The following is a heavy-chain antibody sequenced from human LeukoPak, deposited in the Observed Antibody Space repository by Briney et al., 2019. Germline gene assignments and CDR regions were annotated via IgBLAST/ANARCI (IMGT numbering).Heavy chain of an antibody. CDR2: IYYSGST. CDR3: ARERLIAGSTVFDY. V-gene: IGHV4-39*02. J-gene: IGHJ4*02. Sequence: SETLSLTCTVSGGSIRSSSYYWGWIRQPPGKGLEWIGSIYYSGSTYYSPSLKSRVTISVDTSKNQFSLKLSSATAADTAVYFCARERLIAGSTVFDYWGQGTLVTVSS. D-gene: IGHD2/OR15-2a*01. CDR1: GGSIRSSSYY.